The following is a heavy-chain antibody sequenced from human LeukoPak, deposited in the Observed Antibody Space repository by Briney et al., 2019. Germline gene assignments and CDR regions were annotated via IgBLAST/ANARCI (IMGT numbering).Heavy chain of an antibody. CDR2: IYHSGST. Sequence: SETLSLTCTVSGGSISSGGYSWIWIRQPPGKGLEWIGYIYHSGSTYYNPSLKSRVTISVDRSKNQFSLKLSSVTAADTAVYYCARRYAPGNWFDPWGQGTLVTVSS. D-gene: IGHD3-16*01. CDR3: ARRYAPGNWFDP. V-gene: IGHV4-30-2*01. CDR1: GGSISSGGYS. J-gene: IGHJ5*02.